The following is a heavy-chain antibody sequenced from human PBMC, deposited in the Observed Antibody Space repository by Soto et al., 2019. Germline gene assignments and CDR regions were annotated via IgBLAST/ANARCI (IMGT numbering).Heavy chain of an antibody. J-gene: IGHJ6*02. D-gene: IGHD2-2*02. Sequence: QVQLVQSGAEVKKPGASVKVSCKASGYTFTSYAMHWVRQAPGQRLEWMGWINAGNGNTKYSQKFQGRVTITRDTSASTAYMERSSLRSEDTAVYYCANIVVVPAAIPDYYGMDVWGQGTTVTVSS. CDR3: ANIVVVPAAIPDYYGMDV. V-gene: IGHV1-3*01. CDR2: INAGNGNT. CDR1: GYTFTSYA.